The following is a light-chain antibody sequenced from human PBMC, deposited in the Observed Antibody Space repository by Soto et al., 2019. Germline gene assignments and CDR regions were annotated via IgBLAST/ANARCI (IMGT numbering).Light chain of an antibody. CDR1: QSISTH. CDR2: AAS. V-gene: IGKV1-39*01. J-gene: IGKJ1*01. Sequence: DIQMTQSPSSLSASVGDRVSITCRASQSISTHLSWYQQKPGKAPKLLIYAASSLQSWVPSRLSGSGSGTDFTLTISRLEPEDFAVYYCQQYGSSRWTFGQGTKVDIK. CDR3: QQYGSSRWT.